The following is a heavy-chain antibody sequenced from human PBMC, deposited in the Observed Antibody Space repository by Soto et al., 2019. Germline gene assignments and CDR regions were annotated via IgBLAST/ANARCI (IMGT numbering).Heavy chain of an antibody. CDR1: GGSISSYY. CDR3: ARGDFWSGPLAEYFQH. D-gene: IGHD3-3*01. Sequence: QVQLQESGPGLVKPSETLSLTCTVSGGSISSYYWSWIRQPPGKGLEWIGYIYYSGSTNYNPSLKSRVTISVDTSKNQFSLKLSSVTAADTAVYYCARGDFWSGPLAEYFQHWGQGTLVTVSS. V-gene: IGHV4-59*01. J-gene: IGHJ1*01. CDR2: IYYSGST.